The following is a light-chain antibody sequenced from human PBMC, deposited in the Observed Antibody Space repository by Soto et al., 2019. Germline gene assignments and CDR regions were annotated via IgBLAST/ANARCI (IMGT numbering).Light chain of an antibody. J-gene: IGKJ4*01. Sequence: EIVMTQSPATLSVSPGEGATLSCRARQSVSSNLAWYQQKPGQAPWLLIYGASTRATGIPARFSGSGSGTEFTLNISSLQSEDFAVYYCQQYNKWPLTFGGGTKVEIK. CDR3: QQYNKWPLT. CDR1: QSVSSN. CDR2: GAS. V-gene: IGKV3-15*01.